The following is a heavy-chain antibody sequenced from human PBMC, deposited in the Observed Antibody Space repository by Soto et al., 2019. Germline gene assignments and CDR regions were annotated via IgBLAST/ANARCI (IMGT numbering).Heavy chain of an antibody. CDR2: IYYSGST. D-gene: IGHD2-2*01. J-gene: IGHJ4*02. Sequence: QVQLQESGPGLVKPSQTLSLTCTVSGGSISSGGYYWSWIRQHPGKGLEWIGYIYYSGSTYYIPSLKSRVTISVDTSKSQFSLKLRSVTAADTAVYYCARGRTSSPTPADYWGQGTLVTVSS. CDR3: ARGRTSSPTPADY. CDR1: GGSISSGGYY. V-gene: IGHV4-31*03.